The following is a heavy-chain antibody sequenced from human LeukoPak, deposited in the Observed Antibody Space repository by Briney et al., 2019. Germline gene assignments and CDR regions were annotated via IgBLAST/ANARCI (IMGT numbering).Heavy chain of an antibody. V-gene: IGHV3-74*01. D-gene: IGHD3-10*01. J-gene: IGHJ4*02. CDR3: ARARVVRGVIISSLPYYFDY. CDR1: GFTFSSYE. CDR2: INSDGSST. Sequence: PGGSLRLSCAASGFTFSSYEMNWARQAPGKGLVWVSRINSDGSSTSYADSVKGRFTISRDNAKNTLYLQMNSLRAEDTAVYYCARARVVRGVIISSLPYYFDYWGQGTLVTVSS.